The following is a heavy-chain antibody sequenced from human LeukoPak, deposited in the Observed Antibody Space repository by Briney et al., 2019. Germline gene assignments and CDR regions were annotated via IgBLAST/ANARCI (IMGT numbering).Heavy chain of an antibody. V-gene: IGHV4-59*11. Sequence: SETLSLTCTVSGGSISSHYWSWIRQPPGKGLEWIGYIYYSGSTNYNPSLKSRVTISVDTSKNQFSLKLSPVTAADTAVYYCATYYYDSSGYYPYFDYWGQGTLVTVSS. J-gene: IGHJ4*02. CDR1: GGSISSHY. CDR2: IYYSGST. CDR3: ATYYYDSSGYYPYFDY. D-gene: IGHD3-22*01.